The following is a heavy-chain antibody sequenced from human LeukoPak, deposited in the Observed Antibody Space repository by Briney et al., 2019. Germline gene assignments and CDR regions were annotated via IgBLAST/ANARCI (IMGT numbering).Heavy chain of an antibody. CDR2: IYYSGGP. D-gene: IGHD4-11*01. V-gene: IGHV4-59*01. Sequence: SETLSLTCTVSGGSISSYYWSWIRQPSGKGLEWIGYIYYSGGPTYNPSLKSRVTISVDTSKNQFSLKLSSVTAADTAVYYCAGATRYYYYYGMDVWGQGTTVTVSS. CDR1: GGSISSYY. J-gene: IGHJ6*02. CDR3: AGATRYYYYYGMDV.